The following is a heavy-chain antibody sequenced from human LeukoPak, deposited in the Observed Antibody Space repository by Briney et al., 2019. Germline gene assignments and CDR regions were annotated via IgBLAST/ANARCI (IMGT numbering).Heavy chain of an antibody. V-gene: IGHV3-7*01. CDR2: IKHDGSEK. Sequence: PGGSLRLSCAASGFIFTNYFMSWVRQAPGKGLEWVASIKHDGSEKYYVDSVRGRFTISRDNTMNSLYLQMSSLRAEDTAVYYCASDSGYDGGDYWGQGTLVTVSS. J-gene: IGHJ4*02. CDR1: GFIFTNYF. CDR3: ASDSGYDGGDY. D-gene: IGHD5-12*01.